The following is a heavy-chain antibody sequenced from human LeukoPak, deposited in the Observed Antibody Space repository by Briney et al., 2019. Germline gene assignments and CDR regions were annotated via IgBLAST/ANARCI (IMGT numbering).Heavy chain of an antibody. CDR2: IYNTGST. J-gene: IGHJ5*02. CDR3: VYYSIVSGCFDP. V-gene: IGHV4-59*01. CDR1: GGSISPYH. D-gene: IGHD5/OR15-5a*01. Sequence: SETLSLTCTVSGGSISPYHWSWVRQPPGKGLEWIGYIYNTGSTNYNPSLTSRVTISVDTSKNQFSLNRTSVTAADTAVYYCVYYSIVSGCFDPWGQGTLVTVSS.